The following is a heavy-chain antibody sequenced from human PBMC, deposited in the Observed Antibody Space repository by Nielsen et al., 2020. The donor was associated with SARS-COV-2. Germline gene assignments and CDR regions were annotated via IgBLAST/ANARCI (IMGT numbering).Heavy chain of an antibody. CDR3: AKVSARFLEWLHPFDY. CDR2: ISWSSSMV. J-gene: IGHJ4*02. D-gene: IGHD3-3*01. Sequence: SLKISCAASGFAFDDYAMHWVRQAPGKGLEWVSGISWSSSMVGYADSVKGRFTISRDNAKKSLYLQMNSLRPEDTALYYCAKVSARFLEWLHPFDYWGQGTLVTVSA. CDR1: GFAFDDYA. V-gene: IGHV3-9*01.